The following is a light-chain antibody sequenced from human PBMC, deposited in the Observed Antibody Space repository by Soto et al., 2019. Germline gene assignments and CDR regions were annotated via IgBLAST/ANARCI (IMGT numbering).Light chain of an antibody. J-gene: IGKJ2*01. CDR1: QSVSSN. Sequence: EIVMTQSPATLSVSPGERATLSCRASQSVSSNLAWYQQKPGQAPRLLIYGASTRATGIPARFSGSGSGTEFTLTISSLPSEDFGVYYCQQYNNWPPANTFGQGTKLEI. V-gene: IGKV3-15*01. CDR3: QQYNNWPPANT. CDR2: GAS.